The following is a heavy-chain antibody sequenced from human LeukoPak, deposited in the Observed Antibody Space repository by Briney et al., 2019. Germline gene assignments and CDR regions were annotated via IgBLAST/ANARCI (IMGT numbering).Heavy chain of an antibody. Sequence: PGGSLRLSCAASGFTVSSNYMTWVRQAPGKGLEWVSVIYSDGSPYYADSVKGRFTISRDNSMNTLYLQMNSLRAEDTAVYYYAGLPRYWGQGTLVTVSS. J-gene: IGHJ4*02. CDR2: IYSDGSP. CDR3: AGLPRY. CDR1: GFTVSSNY. V-gene: IGHV3-66*02.